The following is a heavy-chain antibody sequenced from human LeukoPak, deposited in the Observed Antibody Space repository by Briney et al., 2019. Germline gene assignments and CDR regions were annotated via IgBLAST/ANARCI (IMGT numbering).Heavy chain of an antibody. CDR2: IYYSGST. Sequence: PSETLSLTCTVSGGSISSYYWSWIRQPPGKGLEWIGSIYYSGSTYYNPSLKSRVTISVDTSKNQFSLKLSSVTAADTAVYYCARARGYSYGYPDYWGQGTLVTVSS. D-gene: IGHD5-18*01. CDR3: ARARGYSYGYPDY. V-gene: IGHV4-39*01. CDR1: GGSISSYY. J-gene: IGHJ4*02.